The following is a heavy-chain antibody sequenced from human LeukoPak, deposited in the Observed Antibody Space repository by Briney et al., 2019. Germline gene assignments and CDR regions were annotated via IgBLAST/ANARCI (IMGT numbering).Heavy chain of an antibody. Sequence: GGSLRLSCAASGFTFSDYYMSWIRQAPGKGLEWVSYISSSGSTIYYADSVKGRFTISRDNAKNSLYLQMNSLRAEDTAVYYCARERKELLRPGNYYYGMDVWGQGTTVTVSS. CDR2: ISSSGSTI. V-gene: IGHV3-11*04. CDR1: GFTFSDYY. J-gene: IGHJ6*02. CDR3: ARERKELLRPGNYYYGMDV. D-gene: IGHD1-26*01.